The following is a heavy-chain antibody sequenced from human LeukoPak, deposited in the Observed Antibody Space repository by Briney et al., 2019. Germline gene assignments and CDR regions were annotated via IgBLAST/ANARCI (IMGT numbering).Heavy chain of an antibody. Sequence: GGSLRLSCAASGFTFDDYAMLWVRQAPGKGLEWVSGISWNSGSIGYADSVKGRFTISRDNAKNSLYLQMNSLRAEDTALYYCAKMPTPIYYDSSGSGDYFDYWGQGTLVTVSS. CDR2: ISWNSGSI. V-gene: IGHV3-9*01. D-gene: IGHD3-22*01. CDR1: GFTFDDYA. J-gene: IGHJ4*02. CDR3: AKMPTPIYYDSSGSGDYFDY.